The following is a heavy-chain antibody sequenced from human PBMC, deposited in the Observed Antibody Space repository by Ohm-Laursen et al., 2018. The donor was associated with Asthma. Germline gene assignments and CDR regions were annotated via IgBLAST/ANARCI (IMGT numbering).Heavy chain of an antibody. Sequence: SDTLSLTCTVSGGSISSYYRSWIRQPPGKGLEWIGYIYYSGSTNYNPSLKSRVTISVDTSKNQFSLKLSSVTAADTAVYYCARDYSGSYLDYWGQGTLVTVSS. V-gene: IGHV4-59*01. CDR3: ARDYSGSYLDY. J-gene: IGHJ4*02. D-gene: IGHD1-26*01. CDR1: GGSISSYY. CDR2: IYYSGST.